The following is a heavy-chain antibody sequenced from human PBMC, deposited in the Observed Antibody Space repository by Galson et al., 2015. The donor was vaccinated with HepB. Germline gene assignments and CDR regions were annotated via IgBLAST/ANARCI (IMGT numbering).Heavy chain of an antibody. Sequence: SLRLSCAASGFRFSDYNMNWIRQAPGKGLEWVSYIRSSDSTRYYADSVKGRFTISRDNAKNSLYLQMNSLRAEDTAVYYCARERVVIPPTGMDGWGQGTTVTVSS. V-gene: IGHV3-11*01. CDR3: ARERVVIPPTGMDG. D-gene: IGHD3-3*01. CDR1: GFRFSDYN. J-gene: IGHJ6*02. CDR2: IRSSDSTR.